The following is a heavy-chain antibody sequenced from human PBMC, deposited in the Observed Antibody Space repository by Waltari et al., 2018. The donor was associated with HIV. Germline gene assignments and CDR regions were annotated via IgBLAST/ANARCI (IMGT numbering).Heavy chain of an antibody. V-gene: IGHV4-59*01. CDR1: GGSISNYY. Sequence: QVQLQESGPGLVKPSETLSLTCTVSGGSISNYYWSWIRQPPGKGLEWIWDMYYSGSTNFNPSLKSRVTISVDTSKNQFSLKLSSVTAADTAVYYCARGIYGDISGDMDVWGQGTTVTVSS. CDR3: ARGIYGDISGDMDV. J-gene: IGHJ6*02. D-gene: IGHD3-3*01. CDR2: MYYSGST.